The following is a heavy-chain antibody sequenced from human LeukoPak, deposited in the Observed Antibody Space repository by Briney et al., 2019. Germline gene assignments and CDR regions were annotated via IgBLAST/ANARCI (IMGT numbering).Heavy chain of an antibody. CDR3: ARDLRAGYSSSTAPFDY. CDR2: ISGSGGST. Sequence: PGGSLRLSCAASGFTFSSYAMSWVRQAPGKGLEWVSAISGSGGSTYYADSVKGRFTISRDNSKNTLYLQMNSLRAEDTAVYFCARDLRAGYSSSTAPFDYWGQGTLVTVSS. V-gene: IGHV3-23*01. CDR1: GFTFSSYA. D-gene: IGHD5-18*01. J-gene: IGHJ4*02.